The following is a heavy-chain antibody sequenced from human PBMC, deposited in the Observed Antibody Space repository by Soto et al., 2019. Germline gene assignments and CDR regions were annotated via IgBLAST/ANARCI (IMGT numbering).Heavy chain of an antibody. CDR2: ISGSGGST. CDR1: GFTFSSYA. D-gene: IGHD3-10*02. CDR3: AKAPITMYRPNWFDP. Sequence: GGSLRLCCAASGFTFSSYAMSWVRQAPGKGLGWVSAISGSGGSTYYADSVKGRFTISRDNSKNTLYLQMNSLRAEDTAVYYCAKAPITMYRPNWFDPWGQGTLVTVSS. V-gene: IGHV3-23*01. J-gene: IGHJ5*02.